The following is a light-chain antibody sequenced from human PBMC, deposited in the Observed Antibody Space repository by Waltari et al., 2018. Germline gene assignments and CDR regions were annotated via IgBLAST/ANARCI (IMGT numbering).Light chain of an antibody. CDR3: QQYTDWPHT. Sequence: DIQMTQSPSTLSASVGDRVSITCRASQSISDWLAWYQQKPGKAPKLLLYRASNLESGVPSRFSGSGSGTEFTLTISSLQSGDLAIYYCQQYTDWPHTFGPGTTVDIK. J-gene: IGKJ3*01. CDR1: QSISDW. V-gene: IGKV1-5*03. CDR2: RAS.